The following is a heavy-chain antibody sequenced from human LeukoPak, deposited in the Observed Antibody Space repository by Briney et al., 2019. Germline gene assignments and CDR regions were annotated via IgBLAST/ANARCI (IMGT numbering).Heavy chain of an antibody. D-gene: IGHD3-16*01. Sequence: ASVKVSCKASGYTFTGYYMHWVRQAPGQGLEWMGWINPNSGGTNYAQKFQGRVTMTRDTSISTAYMELSRLRSDDTAVYYCARPSSPGGGAETVLGYWGQGTLVTVSS. CDR2: INPNSGGT. V-gene: IGHV1-2*02. CDR1: GYTFTGYY. J-gene: IGHJ4*02. CDR3: ARPSSPGGGAETVLGY.